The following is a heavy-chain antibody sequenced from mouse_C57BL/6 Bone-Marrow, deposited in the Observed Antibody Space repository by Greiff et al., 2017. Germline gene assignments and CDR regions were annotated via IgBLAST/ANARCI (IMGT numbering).Heavy chain of an antibody. V-gene: IGHV1-18*01. CDR2: INPNNGGT. J-gene: IGHJ3*01. CDR1: GYTFTDYN. CDR3: AIRLLAWVAY. D-gene: IGHD2-3*01. Sequence: EVQLQQSGPELVKPGASVKIPCKASGYTFTDYNLDWVQQSPGKSLEWIGDINPNNGGTIYNQQFKGKATLTVDKYSSTAYMKLRILTSEDTAVYYCAIRLLAWVAYWGQGTLVTVSA.